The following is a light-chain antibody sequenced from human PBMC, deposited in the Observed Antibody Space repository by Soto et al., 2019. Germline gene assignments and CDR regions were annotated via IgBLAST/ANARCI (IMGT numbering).Light chain of an antibody. CDR1: QSVTSSY. CDR3: HHFGSLPET. V-gene: IGKV3-20*01. Sequence: EVVLTQSPGTLSLSPGERVALSYRASQSVTSSYLAWYQQKPGRAPRLLFYSASSRATGIPDRFSGSGSGTDFTLTISRLEPEDFAVYYCHHFGSLPETFGQGTNVVI. CDR2: SAS. J-gene: IGKJ1*01.